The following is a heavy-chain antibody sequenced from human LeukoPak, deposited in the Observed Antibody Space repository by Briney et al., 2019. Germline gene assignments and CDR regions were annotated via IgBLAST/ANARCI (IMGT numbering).Heavy chain of an antibody. V-gene: IGHV1-2*02. CDR2: INPNSGGT. D-gene: IGHD3-22*01. Sequence: ASVKVSCKASGYTFTGYYMHRVRQAPGQGLEWMGWINPNSGGTNYAQKFQGRVTMTRDTSISTAYMELSRLRSDDTAVYYCARDQEIYYDSSGYPPGYWGQGTLVTVSS. CDR1: GYTFTGYY. CDR3: ARDQEIYYDSSGYPPGY. J-gene: IGHJ4*02.